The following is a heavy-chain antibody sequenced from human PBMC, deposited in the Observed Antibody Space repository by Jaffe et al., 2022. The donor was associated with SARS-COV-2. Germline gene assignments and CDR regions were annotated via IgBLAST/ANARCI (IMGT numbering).Heavy chain of an antibody. CDR2: ISSSSSYI. J-gene: IGHJ6*02. CDR1: GFTFSSYS. D-gene: IGHD6-19*01. Sequence: EVQLVESGGGLVKPGGSLRLSCAASGFTFSSYSMNWVRQAPGKGLEWVSSISSSSSYIYYADSVKGRFTISRDNAKNSLYLQMNSLRAEDTAVYYCARGLGLVQHLYYYYGMDVWGQGTTVTVSS. V-gene: IGHV3-21*01. CDR3: ARGLGLVQHLYYYYGMDV.